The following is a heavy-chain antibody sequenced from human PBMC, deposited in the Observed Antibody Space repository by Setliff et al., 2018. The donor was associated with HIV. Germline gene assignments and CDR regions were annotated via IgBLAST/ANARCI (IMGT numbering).Heavy chain of an antibody. Sequence: GGSLRLSCAASGFRFRSYWMSWVRQAPGKGLESVANVKQDGTETLYVDSVKGRFTISRDNANNLVYLQMNSLRVEDAAVYFCARWGSGSYERVFDYWGQGMLVTVSS. J-gene: IGHJ4*02. CDR1: GFRFRSYW. CDR3: ARWGSGSYERVFDY. CDR2: VKQDGTET. D-gene: IGHD1-26*01. V-gene: IGHV3-7*01.